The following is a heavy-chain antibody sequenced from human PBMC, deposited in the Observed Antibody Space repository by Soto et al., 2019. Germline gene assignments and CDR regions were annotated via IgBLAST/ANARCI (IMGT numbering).Heavy chain of an antibody. CDR3: AIDVHGDPSS. CDR2: ISAYNGNT. CDR1: GYTFTSYG. V-gene: IGHV1-18*01. D-gene: IGHD4-17*01. J-gene: IGHJ4*02. Sequence: QVQLVQSGAEVKKPGASVKVSCKASGYTFTSYGIIWVRQAPGHGLEWMGWISAYNGNTNYAQKLQGRVTMTTDTSTRTANMELRSLRSVDTAVYYGAIDVHGDPSSGGQGTLVPVSS.